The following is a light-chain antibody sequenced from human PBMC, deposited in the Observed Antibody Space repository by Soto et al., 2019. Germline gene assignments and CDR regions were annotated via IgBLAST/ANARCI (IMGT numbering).Light chain of an antibody. CDR1: SSDVGGYNY. Sequence: QSALTQPPSASGSPGQSVTISCTGTSSDVGGYNYVSWYQQHPGKAPKLMMYGVNRRASGVPDRFSGSKSGITASLTVSGLQAEDEADYYCGSYAGSSVVVFGGGTKVTVL. V-gene: IGLV2-8*01. CDR2: GVN. J-gene: IGLJ2*01. CDR3: GSYAGSSVVV.